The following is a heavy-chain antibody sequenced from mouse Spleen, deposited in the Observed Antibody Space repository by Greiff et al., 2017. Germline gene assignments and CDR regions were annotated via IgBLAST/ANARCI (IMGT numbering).Heavy chain of an antibody. J-gene: IGHJ4*01. D-gene: IGHD2-1*01. CDR1: GYTFTDYY. V-gene: IGHV1-76*01. CDR3: ARSSTYGNYHYYAMDY. Sequence: QVQLQQSGAELVRPGASVKLSCKASGYTFTDYYINWVKQRPGQGLEWIARIYPGSGNTYYNEKFKGKATLTAEKSSSTAYMQLSSLTSEDSAVYFCARSSTYGNYHYYAMDYWGQGTSVTVSS. CDR2: IYPGSGNT.